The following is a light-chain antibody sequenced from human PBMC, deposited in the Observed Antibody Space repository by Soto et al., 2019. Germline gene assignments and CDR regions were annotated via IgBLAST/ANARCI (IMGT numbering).Light chain of an antibody. V-gene: IGLV2-8*01. CDR3: SSYTSDNRDYV. Sequence: QSVLTQPPSASGSPGQSVTISCTGTSSDVGTHGYVSWYQQHAGKAPKLMIYDVTKRPSGVPDRFSGSKSVNTASLTISGLQPDDEAHYYCSSYTSDNRDYVFGTGTKVTVL. CDR2: DVT. J-gene: IGLJ1*01. CDR1: SSDVGTHGY.